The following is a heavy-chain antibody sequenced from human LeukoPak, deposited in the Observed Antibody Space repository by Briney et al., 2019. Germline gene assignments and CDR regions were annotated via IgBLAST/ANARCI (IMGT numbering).Heavy chain of an antibody. CDR1: GGTFSSYA. CDR2: IIPIFGTA. CDR3: AVRHYYDSSGYYSTDY. D-gene: IGHD3-22*01. J-gene: IGHJ4*02. V-gene: IGHV1-69*05. Sequence: SVKVSCKASGGTFSSYAISWVRQAPGQGLEWMGRIIPIFGTANYAQKLQGRVTITTDESTSTAYMELSSLRSEDTAVYYCAVRHYYDSSGYYSTDYWGQGTLVSVSS.